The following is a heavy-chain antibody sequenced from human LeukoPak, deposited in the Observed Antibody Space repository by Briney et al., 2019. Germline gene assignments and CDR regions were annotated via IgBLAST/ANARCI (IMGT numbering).Heavy chain of an antibody. Sequence: GGSLRLSCAASGLSFSSYWMHWVRQAPGKGLVWVSRFHSDGNSTSYADSVKGRFTISRDNAKNTLYLQMNSLRAEDTAVYFCARETDDSSGYYYDYWGQGTLVTVSS. V-gene: IGHV3-74*01. CDR3: ARETDDSSGYYYDY. CDR1: GLSFSSYW. D-gene: IGHD3-22*01. CDR2: FHSDGNST. J-gene: IGHJ4*02.